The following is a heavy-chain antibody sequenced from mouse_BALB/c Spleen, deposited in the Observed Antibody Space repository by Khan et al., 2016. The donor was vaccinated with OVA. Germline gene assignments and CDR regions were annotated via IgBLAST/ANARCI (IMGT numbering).Heavy chain of an antibody. CDR3: ARSGYDYFAY. V-gene: IGHV1-80*01. CDR1: GYGFSNYL. CDR2: IYPGDSNT. D-gene: IGHD2-14*01. J-gene: IGHJ3*01. Sequence: VELVESGAELVRPGSSVKISCKASGYGFSNYLMNWVKQGPGQGLEWIGQIYPGDSNTNYNGKFKDKATLTVDKSSSTAYMQLSSLTSEDSAVYFCARSGYDYFAYWGQGTLVTVSA.